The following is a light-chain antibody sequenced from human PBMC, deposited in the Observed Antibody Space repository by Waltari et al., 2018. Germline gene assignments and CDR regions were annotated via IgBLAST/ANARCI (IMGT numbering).Light chain of an antibody. CDR2: GAS. CDR3: QKYHSAPYT. Sequence: DLQMTQSPSSLSASVGDSVPITCRASHDINNYVAWYQQKPGKAPVFLLFGASSLHSGVSSRFSGRGSATHFTLTISSLQPDDVATYYCQKYHSAPYTFGQGTKLEI. V-gene: IGKV1-27*01. J-gene: IGKJ2*01. CDR1: HDINNY.